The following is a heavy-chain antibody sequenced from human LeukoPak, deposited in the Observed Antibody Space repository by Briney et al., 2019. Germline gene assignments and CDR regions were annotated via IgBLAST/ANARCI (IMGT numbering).Heavy chain of an antibody. CDR2: ISWNSGSI. CDR3: AKDLAAAESGWFDP. V-gene: IGHV3-9*01. J-gene: IGHJ5*02. CDR1: GFTFDDYA. Sequence: SGGSLRLSCAASGFTFDDYAMHWVRQAPGKGLEWVSGISWNSGSIGYADSVKGRFTISRDNAKNSLYLQMNSLRAEDTALYYCAKDLAAAESGWFDPWGQGTLVTVSS. D-gene: IGHD6-13*01.